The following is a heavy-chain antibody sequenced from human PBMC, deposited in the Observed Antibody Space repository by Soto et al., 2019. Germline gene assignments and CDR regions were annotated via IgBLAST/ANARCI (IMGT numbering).Heavy chain of an antibody. CDR1: GFIFSNYA. Sequence: EVHLLESGGGLVQPGGSLRLSCAVSGFIFSNYAMRWVCQAPGKGLEWVSDISESGGTTNYADSVKGRFTISRDNSKNSLYLQMNSLRVEDTAVYYCAKEGAVGATDYWGQGSLVTVSS. J-gene: IGHJ4*02. CDR3: AKEGAVGATDY. V-gene: IGHV3-23*01. CDR2: ISESGGTT. D-gene: IGHD1-26*01.